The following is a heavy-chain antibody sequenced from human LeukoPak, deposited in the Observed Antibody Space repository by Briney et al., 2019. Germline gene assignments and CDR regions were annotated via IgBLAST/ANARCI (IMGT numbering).Heavy chain of an antibody. V-gene: IGHV3-43*02. CDR1: GFSFDDYA. D-gene: IGHD1-26*01. Sequence: GGSLRLSCAGSGFSFDDYAIHWVRQAPGKGLEWVSLIRGDGGSTYYADSVKGRFTISRDNSKNSLYLQMNSLRAEDTALYYCVKPGGGVRYYYNGMEVWGQGTTVTVSS. CDR3: VKPGGGVRYYYNGMEV. CDR2: IRGDGGST. J-gene: IGHJ6*02.